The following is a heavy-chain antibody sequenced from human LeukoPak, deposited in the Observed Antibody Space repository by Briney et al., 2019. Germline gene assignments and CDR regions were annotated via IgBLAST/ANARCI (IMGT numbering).Heavy chain of an antibody. J-gene: IGHJ4*02. CDR3: ARDRGGIAVAGYFDY. D-gene: IGHD6-19*01. V-gene: IGHV3-23*01. Sequence: GGSLRLSCAASGFTFSSYAMSWVRQAPGKGLEWVSAISSSGGSTYYADSVKGRFTISRDNSKNTLYLQMNSLRAEDTAVYYCARDRGGIAVAGYFDYWGQGTLVTVSS. CDR2: ISSSGGST. CDR1: GFTFSSYA.